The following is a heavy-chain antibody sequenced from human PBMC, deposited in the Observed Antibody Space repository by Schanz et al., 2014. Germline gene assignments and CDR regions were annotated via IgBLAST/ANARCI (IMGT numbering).Heavy chain of an antibody. CDR1: GYNITSND. CDR3: ARGPSQGYSYGHNIGAYYYGMDV. CDR2: IIPVLAIA. V-gene: IGHV1-69*09. J-gene: IGHJ6*02. Sequence: QVQLVQSGAEMKKPGASVKVSCKASGYNITSNDVTWVRQATGQGLEWMGRIIPVLAIADYAQKFQGRVTITADKSTSTASMELSSLRSEDTAVYYCARGPSQGYSYGHNIGAYYYGMDVWGRGTTVAVSS. D-gene: IGHD5-18*01.